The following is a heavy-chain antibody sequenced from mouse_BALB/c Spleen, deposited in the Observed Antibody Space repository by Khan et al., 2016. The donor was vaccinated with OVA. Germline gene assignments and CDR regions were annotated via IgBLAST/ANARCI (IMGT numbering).Heavy chain of an antibody. V-gene: IGHV2-6-7*01. CDR1: GFSLTGYG. CDR2: IWGDGNT. Sequence: VKLLESGPGLVAPSQSLSITCTVSGFSLTGYGVNWVRQPPGKGLEWLGMIWGDGNTDYNSALKSRLSISKDNSKSQVFLKMNSLQTDDTAMYYCARAYYGNYREAMDYWGKGTSGTVSS. D-gene: IGHD2-10*01. J-gene: IGHJ4*01. CDR3: ARAYYGNYREAMDY.